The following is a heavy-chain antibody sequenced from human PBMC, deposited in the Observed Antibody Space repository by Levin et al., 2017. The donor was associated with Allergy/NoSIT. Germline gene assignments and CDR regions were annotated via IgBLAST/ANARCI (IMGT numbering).Heavy chain of an antibody. CDR2: INPNSGGT. CDR3: AAGGSNDYYYYGMDV. CDR1: GYTFTGYY. V-gene: IGHV1-2*02. D-gene: IGHD6-13*01. Sequence: GESLKISCKASGYTFTGYYMHWVRQAPGQGLEWMGWINPNSGGTNYAQKFQGRVTMTRDTSISTAYMELSRLRSDDTAVYYCAAGGSNDYYYYGMDVWGQGTTVTVSS. J-gene: IGHJ6*02.